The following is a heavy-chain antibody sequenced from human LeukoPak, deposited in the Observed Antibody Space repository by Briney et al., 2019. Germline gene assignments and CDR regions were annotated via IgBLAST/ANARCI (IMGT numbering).Heavy chain of an antibody. CDR1: GGTFSSYA. Sequence: SVKVSCKASGGTFSSYAISWVRQAPGQGLEWMGGIIPIFGTANYAQKFQGRVTITADESMSTAYMELSSLRSEDTAVYYCARSHSAAGTVGYYYYGMDVWDQGTTVTVSS. J-gene: IGHJ6*02. CDR2: IIPIFGTA. D-gene: IGHD6-13*01. V-gene: IGHV1-69*01. CDR3: ARSHSAAGTVGYYYYGMDV.